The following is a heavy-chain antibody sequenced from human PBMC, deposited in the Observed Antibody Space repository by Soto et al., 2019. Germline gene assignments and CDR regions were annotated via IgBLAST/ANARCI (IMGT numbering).Heavy chain of an antibody. J-gene: IGHJ4*02. Sequence: EVQLVESGGGLVQPGGPLILACAASGFTFSNYWMVCFRQPPRKGLVWGSRIIGDGLYTTYADSVKGRFTISRDNAKNTVYLQMNSLRVEDTAVYYCERGIVGSGTANDHWGQGTLVTVSS. CDR2: IIGDGLYT. CDR1: GFTFSNYW. V-gene: IGHV3-74*03. D-gene: IGHD3-10*01. CDR3: ERGIVGSGTANDH.